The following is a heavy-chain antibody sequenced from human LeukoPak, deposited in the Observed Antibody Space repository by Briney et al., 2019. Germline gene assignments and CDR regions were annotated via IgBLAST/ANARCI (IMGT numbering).Heavy chain of an antibody. CDR3: SGLKWNYVDAFDI. CDR2: ISGSGDNT. Sequence: GGSLRLSCAASGFTFSSYAMSWVRQAPGKGLEWVSAISGSGDNTYYADSVKGRFTISRDNSKNTLYLQMNSLRAEDTAVYYCSGLKWNYVDAFDIWGQGTMVTVSS. CDR1: GFTFSSYA. D-gene: IGHD1-7*01. V-gene: IGHV3-23*01. J-gene: IGHJ3*02.